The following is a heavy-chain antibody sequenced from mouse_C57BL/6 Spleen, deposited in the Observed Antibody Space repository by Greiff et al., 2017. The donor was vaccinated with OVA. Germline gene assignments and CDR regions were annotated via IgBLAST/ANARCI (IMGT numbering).Heavy chain of an antibody. D-gene: IGHD1-1*02. Sequence: QVQLQQPGAELVRPGSSVKLSCKASGYTFTSYWMHWVKQRPIQGLEWIGNIDPSDSETHYNQKFKDKATLTVDKSSSTAYMQLSSLTSEDSAVYYCARARGGSRYFDVWGTGTTVTVSS. CDR2: IDPSDSET. CDR1: GYTFTSYW. J-gene: IGHJ1*03. V-gene: IGHV1-52*01. CDR3: ARARGGSRYFDV.